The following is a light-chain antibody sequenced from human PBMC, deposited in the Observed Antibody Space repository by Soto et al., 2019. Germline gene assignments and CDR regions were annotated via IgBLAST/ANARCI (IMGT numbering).Light chain of an antibody. V-gene: IGKV3-20*01. CDR1: QSVSNNY. CDR3: QQYGSSPLT. Sequence: EIVLTQSPGTLSLPPGERATLSCRASQSVSNNYLAWYQQNPGQAPRLLIYGASNRATGIPDRFSGSGSGTDFTLTISRLEPEDFALYYCQQYGSSPLTFGGGTKV. J-gene: IGKJ4*01. CDR2: GAS.